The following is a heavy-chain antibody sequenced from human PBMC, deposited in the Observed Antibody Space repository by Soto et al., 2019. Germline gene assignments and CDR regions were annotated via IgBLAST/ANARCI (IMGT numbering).Heavy chain of an antibody. J-gene: IGHJ1*01. Sequence: QVQLQESGPGLVKPSQTLSLTCTVSGGSISSGGYYWSWIRQHPWKGLEWIGYIYYSGSTYYNPSLKSRVTISVDTSKNQFSLKLSSVTAADTAVYYCARGPDRLRIHLRLDWGQGTLVTVSS. D-gene: IGHD4-17*01. CDR3: ARGPDRLRIHLRLD. CDR1: GGSISSGGYY. CDR2: IYYSGST. V-gene: IGHV4-31*03.